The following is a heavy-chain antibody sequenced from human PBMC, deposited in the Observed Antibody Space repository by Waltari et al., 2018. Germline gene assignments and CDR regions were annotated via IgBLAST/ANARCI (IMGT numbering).Heavy chain of an antibody. V-gene: IGHV3-30-3*01. J-gene: IGHJ6*02. CDR1: GFTFSSYA. Sequence: QVQLVESGGGVVQPGRSLRLSCAASGFTFSSYAMHWVRQAPGKGLEWVAVISYEGSNKYDADSVKGRFTISRDNSKNTLYLQMNSLRAEDTAVYYCARVAAAGTLYYYYGMDVWGQGTTVTVSS. CDR3: ARVAAAGTLYYYYGMDV. D-gene: IGHD6-13*01. CDR2: ISYEGSNK.